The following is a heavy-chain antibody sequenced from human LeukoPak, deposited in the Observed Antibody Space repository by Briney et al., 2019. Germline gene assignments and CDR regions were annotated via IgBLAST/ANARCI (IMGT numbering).Heavy chain of an antibody. D-gene: IGHD1-1*01. Sequence: PAGGSLRLSCAASGFTFSSYEMTWVRQAPGKGLEWVSYISSSGSTIYYADSVKGRFTISRDNAKNSLYLQMNSLRAEDTAVYYCARGGYNWNVWGQGTLVTVSS. CDR3: ARGGYNWNV. CDR2: ISSSGSTI. CDR1: GFTFSSYE. J-gene: IGHJ4*02. V-gene: IGHV3-48*03.